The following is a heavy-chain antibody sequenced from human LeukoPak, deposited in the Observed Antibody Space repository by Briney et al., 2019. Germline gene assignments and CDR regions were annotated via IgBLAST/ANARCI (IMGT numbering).Heavy chain of an antibody. Sequence: GRSLRLSCAASGFTFSSYGMHWVRQAPGKGLEWVAVISYDGSNKYYADSVKGRFTISRDDSKNTLYLQMNSLRAEDTAVYYCARDLGYGSYFDYWGQGTLVTVSS. J-gene: IGHJ4*02. CDR3: ARDLGYGSYFDY. V-gene: IGHV3-30*03. CDR1: GFTFSSYG. D-gene: IGHD3-10*01. CDR2: ISYDGSNK.